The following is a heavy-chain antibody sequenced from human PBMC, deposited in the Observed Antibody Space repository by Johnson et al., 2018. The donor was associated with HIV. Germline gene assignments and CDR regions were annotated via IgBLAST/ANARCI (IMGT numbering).Heavy chain of an antibody. CDR3: AKDIIDSSSSRGAFDI. CDR1: GFTFTTYA. V-gene: IGHV3-30*04. J-gene: IGHJ3*02. D-gene: IGHD6-6*01. Sequence: QVQLVESGGGVVQPGRSLRLSCAASGFTFTTYAMHWVRQAPGKGLAWVAVISYDGSNKYYADSVKGRFTISRDNSKNSLYLQMNSLRAEDTALYYCAKDIIDSSSSRGAFDIWGQGTMVSVSS. CDR2: ISYDGSNK.